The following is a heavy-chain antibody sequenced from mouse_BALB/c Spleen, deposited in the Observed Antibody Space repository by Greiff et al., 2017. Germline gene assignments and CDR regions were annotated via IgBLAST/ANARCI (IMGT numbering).Heavy chain of an antibody. Sequence: VQLQQPGAELVKPGASVKLSCKASGYTFTSYWMHWVKQRPGQGLEWIGEIDPSDSYTNYNQKFKGKATLTVDKSSSTAYMQLSSLTSEDSAVYYCARYDYDGGAMDYWGQGTSVTVSS. D-gene: IGHD2-4*01. J-gene: IGHJ4*01. CDR1: GYTFTSYW. CDR3: ARYDYDGGAMDY. V-gene: IGHV1-69*02. CDR2: IDPSDSYT.